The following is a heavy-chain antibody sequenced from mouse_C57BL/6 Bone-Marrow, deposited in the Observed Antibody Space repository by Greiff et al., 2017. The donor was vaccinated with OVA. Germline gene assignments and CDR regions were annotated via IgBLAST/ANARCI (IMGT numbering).Heavy chain of an antibody. CDR2: IDPENGDT. CDR3: TYYGSSPGWFAY. D-gene: IGHD1-1*01. J-gene: IGHJ3*01. CDR1: GFNIKDDY. V-gene: IGHV14-4*01. Sequence: LVESGAELVRPGASVKLSCTASGFNIKDDYMHWVKQRPEQGLEWIGWIDPENGDTEYASKFQGKATITADTSSNTAYLQLSSLTSEDTAVYYCTYYGSSPGWFAYWGQGTLVTVSA.